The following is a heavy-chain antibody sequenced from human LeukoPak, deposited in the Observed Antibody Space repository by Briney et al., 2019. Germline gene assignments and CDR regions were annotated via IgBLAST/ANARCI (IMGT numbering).Heavy chain of an antibody. CDR1: RFTLSDSY. V-gene: IGHV3-11*01. Sequence: GGSLRLSCAASRFTLSDSYMNWIRQAPGKGPERASYIGGGGSPVNYADSVRGRFTMSRDNTKNSLYLQMNSLRADDTAVYYCANEPRLLSYWGQGTLVTVSS. CDR2: IGGGGSPV. J-gene: IGHJ4*02. CDR3: ANEPRLLSY.